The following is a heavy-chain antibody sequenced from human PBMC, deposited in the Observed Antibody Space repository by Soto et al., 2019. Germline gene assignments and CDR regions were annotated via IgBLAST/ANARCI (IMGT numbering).Heavy chain of an antibody. D-gene: IGHD6-19*01. CDR3: ARGGELAGWMPFDS. CDR1: GGTFSTYG. J-gene: IGHJ4*02. V-gene: IGHV1-69*01. CDR2: IIPLFGTT. Sequence: QVHLVQAGAEVKKPGSSVKVSCRASGGTFSTYGFTCVRQAPGQGLEWMGGIIPLFGTTTYAHNFLGRVKYTADQSTNTASMEMRSLTSEDTAVYFCARGGELAGWMPFDSWGQGTLVPVSS.